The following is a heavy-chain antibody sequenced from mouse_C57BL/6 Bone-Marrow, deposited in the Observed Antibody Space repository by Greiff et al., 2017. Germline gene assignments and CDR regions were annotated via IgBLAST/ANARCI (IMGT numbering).Heavy chain of an antibody. CDR1: GYTFASYW. CDR3: ARYYDGYYTYAMDY. Sequence: QVQLQQPGAELVKPGASVKLSCKASGYTFASYWMHWVKQRPGQGLEWIGMIHPNSGSTNYNEKFKSKATLTVDKSSSTAYMQLSSLTSEDSAVYYCARYYDGYYTYAMDYWGQGTSVTVSS. CDR2: IHPNSGST. D-gene: IGHD2-3*01. V-gene: IGHV1-64*01. J-gene: IGHJ4*01.